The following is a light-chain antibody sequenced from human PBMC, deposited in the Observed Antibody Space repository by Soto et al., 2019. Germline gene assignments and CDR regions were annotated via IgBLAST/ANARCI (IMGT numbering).Light chain of an antibody. V-gene: IGKV4-1*01. CDR2: WAS. CDR1: QSVLYSSNNKNY. Sequence: DIVMTQSPDSLAVSLGERATINCKSSQSVLYSSNNKNYLAWYQQKPGQPPKLLIYWASTRESGVPDRFSGSGSATDFALTISSLQAEDVAVYYCQQYYSTPETFGQGTTVEIK. J-gene: IGKJ1*01. CDR3: QQYYSTPET.